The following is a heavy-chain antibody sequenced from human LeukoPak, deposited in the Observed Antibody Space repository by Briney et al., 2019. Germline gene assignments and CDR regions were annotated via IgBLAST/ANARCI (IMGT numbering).Heavy chain of an antibody. V-gene: IGHV3-9*03. CDR2: LSRGGSTT. CDR3: AKGLGVASLIVDALDM. Sequence: GGSLRLSCAGTGFAFNMFAIDWVRQAPGKGLEWVSGLSRGGSTTNYADSVKGRFTISRDNAKNSLYLQMNSLRPEDMAFYYCAKGLGVASLIVDALDMWGQGTMVTV. J-gene: IGHJ3*02. CDR1: GFAFNMFA. D-gene: IGHD3/OR15-3a*01.